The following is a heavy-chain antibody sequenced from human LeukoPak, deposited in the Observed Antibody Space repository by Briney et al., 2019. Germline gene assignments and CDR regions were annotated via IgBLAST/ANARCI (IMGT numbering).Heavy chain of an antibody. J-gene: IGHJ4*02. CDR1: GFTFSSYS. V-gene: IGHV3-21*06. Sequence: PGGSLRLSCAACGFTFSSYSMNWVRQAPGKGLEWVSSISSSSSYIYYADSVEGRFTISRDNSKNTLFLKMNSLRAEDAAVYYCARDNDLVLDYWGQGTLVTVSS. CDR3: ARDNDLVLDY. D-gene: IGHD1-1*01. CDR2: ISSSSSYI.